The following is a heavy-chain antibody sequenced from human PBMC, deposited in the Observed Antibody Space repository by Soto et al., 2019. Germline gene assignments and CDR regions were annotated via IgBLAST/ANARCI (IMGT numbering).Heavy chain of an antibody. Sequence: EVQLLESGGGLVQPGGSLRLSCAASGFTFSSYAMSWVRQAPGKGLEWVSAISGSGGSTYYADSVKGRFTISRDNSKNTLYLQMNSLRAEDTAVYYCAKAPSTLVNPGEAFDIWGQGTMVTVSS. D-gene: IGHD2-2*01. CDR3: AKAPSTLVNPGEAFDI. CDR2: ISGSGGST. V-gene: IGHV3-23*01. J-gene: IGHJ3*02. CDR1: GFTFSSYA.